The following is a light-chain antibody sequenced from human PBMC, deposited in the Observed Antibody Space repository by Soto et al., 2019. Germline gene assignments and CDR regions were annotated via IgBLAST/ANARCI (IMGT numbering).Light chain of an antibody. CDR3: QQSYTSPFT. CDR1: QPISTY. CDR2: AKS. Sequence: DIQMTQSPSSLSASVGDRVTITCRASQPISTYLNWYQQRPGKAPKFLIYAKSTLQIWVQARFSGSGSGTGFTLTISTLSPEDVGTYFCQQSYTSPFTFGQGTRLEI. J-gene: IGKJ2*01. V-gene: IGKV1-39*01.